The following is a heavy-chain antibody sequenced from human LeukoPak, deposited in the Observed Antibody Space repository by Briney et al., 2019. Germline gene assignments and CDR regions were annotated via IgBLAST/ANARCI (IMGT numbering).Heavy chain of an antibody. CDR3: ARHGTVSSGSYFDY. Sequence: SVKVSFKASGGTFSSYAISWVRQAPGQGLEWMGRIIPILGIANYAQKFQGRVTITADKSTSTAYMELSSLRSEDTAVYYCARHGTVSSGSYFDYWGQGTQVTLS. J-gene: IGHJ4*02. CDR2: IIPILGIA. V-gene: IGHV1-69*04. D-gene: IGHD1-26*01. CDR1: GGTFSSYA.